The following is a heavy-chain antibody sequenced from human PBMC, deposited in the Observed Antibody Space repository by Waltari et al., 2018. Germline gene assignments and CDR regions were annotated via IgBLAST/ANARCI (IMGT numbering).Heavy chain of an antibody. CDR2: ISSSGSTI. Sequence: EVQLVESGGGLVQPGGSLRLSCAASGFTFSSYEMNGVRQAPGKGLEWVSYISSSGSTIYYADSVKCRFTISRDNAKNSLYLQMNSLRAEDTAVYYCARGSVTIQLLYWGQGTLVTVSS. D-gene: IGHD4-4*01. V-gene: IGHV3-48*03. CDR3: ARGSVTIQLLY. CDR1: GFTFSSYE. J-gene: IGHJ4*02.